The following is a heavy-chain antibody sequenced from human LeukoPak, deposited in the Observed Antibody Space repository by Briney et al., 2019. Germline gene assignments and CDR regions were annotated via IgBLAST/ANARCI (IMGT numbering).Heavy chain of an antibody. V-gene: IGHV3-23*01. CDR3: ARGDYDILTGFDY. J-gene: IGHJ4*02. D-gene: IGHD3-9*01. CDR1: GFTFSTFA. Sequence: PGGSLRLSCAASGFTFSTFAMLWVRQPRGKGLEWVSSIFPSGGEIHYADSVRGRFTISRDNSKSTLSLQMNSLRAEDTAIYYCARGDYDILTGFDYWGQGTLVTVSS. CDR2: IFPSGGEI.